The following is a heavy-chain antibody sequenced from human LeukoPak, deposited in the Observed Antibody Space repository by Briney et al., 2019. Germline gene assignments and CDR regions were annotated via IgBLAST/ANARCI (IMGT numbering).Heavy chain of an antibody. V-gene: IGHV3-9*01. J-gene: IGHJ6*02. Sequence: GRSLRLSCAASGFTFDDYAMHWVRQAPGKGLEWVSGISWSSGSIGYADSVKGRFTISRDNAKNSLYLQMNSLRAEDTALYYCARGGYGSGSYYYYYGMDVWGQGTTVTVSS. CDR2: ISWSSGSI. CDR3: ARGGYGSGSYYYYYGMDV. D-gene: IGHD3-10*01. CDR1: GFTFDDYA.